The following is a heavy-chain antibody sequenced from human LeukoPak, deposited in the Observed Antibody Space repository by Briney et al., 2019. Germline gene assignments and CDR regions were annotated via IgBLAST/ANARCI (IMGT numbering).Heavy chain of an antibody. D-gene: IGHD3-10*01. CDR2: ISAYNGNT. V-gene: IGHV1-18*01. CDR1: GYTFTSYG. Sequence: ASVKVSCKASGYTFTSYGISWVRQAPGQGLEWMGWISAYNGNTNYAQKLQGRVTMTTDTSTSTAYMELRSLRSDDTAVYCCARHYGSGSYYNDGYYYYYMDVWGKGTTVTVSS. J-gene: IGHJ6*03. CDR3: ARHYGSGSYYNDGYYYYYMDV.